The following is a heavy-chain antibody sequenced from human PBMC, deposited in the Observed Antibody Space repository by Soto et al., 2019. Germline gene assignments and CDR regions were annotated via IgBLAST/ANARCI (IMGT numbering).Heavy chain of an antibody. V-gene: IGHV1-3*01. D-gene: IGHD2-2*01. CDR1: GHTFTSYA. J-gene: IGHJ6*02. CDR2: INAGNGNT. CDR3: ARRVSSTSFYYYGMDV. Sequence: ASVKVSCKASGHTFTSYAMHWVRQAPGQRLEWMGWINAGNGNTKYSQKFQGRVTITRDTSASTAYMELSSLRSEDTAVYYCARRVSSTSFYYYGMDVWGQGTTVTVSS.